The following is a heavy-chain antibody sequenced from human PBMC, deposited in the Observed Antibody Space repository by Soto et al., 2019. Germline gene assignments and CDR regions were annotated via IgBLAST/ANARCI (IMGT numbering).Heavy chain of an antibody. D-gene: IGHD2-2*01. V-gene: IGHV3-30-3*01. CDR3: AGARLDTPALDY. Sequence: QVQLVESGGGVVQPGRSLRLPCAASGFTLRSYAMHWVRQAPGKGLEWVAAISYDGSNKYNADSVKGRFTISRDNSKNTLYLQMTSLRVEDRAVYYCAGARLDTPALDYWGQGPRVTVSS. CDR1: GFTLRSYA. CDR2: ISYDGSNK. J-gene: IGHJ4*02.